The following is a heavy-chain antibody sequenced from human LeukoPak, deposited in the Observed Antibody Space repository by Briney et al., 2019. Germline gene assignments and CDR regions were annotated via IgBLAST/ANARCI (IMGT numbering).Heavy chain of an antibody. CDR1: GFTFSSYG. D-gene: IGHD3-22*01. J-gene: IGHJ4*02. Sequence: GGSLRLSCAASGFTFSSYGMHWVRQAPGKGLEWVAVISYDGSNKYYADSVKGRFTISRDNSKNTLYLQMNSLRAEDTAVYYCARDSASLNGYYYYWGQGTLVTVSS. CDR2: ISYDGSNK. V-gene: IGHV3-30*19. CDR3: ARDSASLNGYYYY.